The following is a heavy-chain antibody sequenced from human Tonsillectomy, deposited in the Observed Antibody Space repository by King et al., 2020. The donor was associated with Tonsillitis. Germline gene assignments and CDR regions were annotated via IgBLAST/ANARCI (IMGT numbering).Heavy chain of an antibody. CDR2: IYTGDSDT. J-gene: IGHJ4*02. CDR1: GYSFTSYW. CDR3: VRMGYSSGLCFDY. Sequence: QLVQSGAEVKKPGESLKISCKGSGYSFTSYWIGWVRQMPGKGLEWMGIIYTGDSDTRYSPSFQGQVTISADKSISTPYLQGSSLKASDTAMYYCVRMGYSSGLCFDYGGQGTRAPAS. D-gene: IGHD6-19*01. V-gene: IGHV5-51*01.